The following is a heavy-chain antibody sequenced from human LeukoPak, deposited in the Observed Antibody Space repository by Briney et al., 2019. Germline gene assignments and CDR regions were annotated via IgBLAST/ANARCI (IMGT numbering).Heavy chain of an antibody. Sequence: PSETLSLTCTVSGGSISSGSYYWGWIRQPPGEGLEWIGNIYYSGSTYYNTALKSRVTISLDTSKNQFSLKLSSVTAADTAVYYCARSSSKGIAAAIDYWGQGTLVTVSS. CDR2: IYYSGST. V-gene: IGHV4-39*01. J-gene: IGHJ4*02. CDR3: ARSSSKGIAAAIDY. D-gene: IGHD6-13*01. CDR1: GGSISSGSYY.